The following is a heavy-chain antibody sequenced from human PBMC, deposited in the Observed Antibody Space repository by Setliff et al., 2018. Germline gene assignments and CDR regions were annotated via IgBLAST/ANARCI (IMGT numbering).Heavy chain of an antibody. Sequence: PSETLSLTCTVSGYSISSGYYWGWIQQPTGKGLEWLGSFFHTGNTYYNPSLEGRVTISVDTSNNQFSLKLSSVTAADTAVYYCARHLWGRYMAESSDYFDYWGQGSLVTVSS. CDR2: FFHTGNT. J-gene: IGHJ4*02. CDR1: GYSISSGYY. CDR3: ARHLWGRYMAESSDYFDY. V-gene: IGHV4-38-2*02. D-gene: IGHD3-3*02.